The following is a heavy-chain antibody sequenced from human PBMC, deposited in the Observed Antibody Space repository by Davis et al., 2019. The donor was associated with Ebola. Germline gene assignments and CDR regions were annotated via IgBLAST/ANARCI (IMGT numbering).Heavy chain of an antibody. V-gene: IGHV3-53*01. J-gene: IGHJ4*02. Sequence: GESLKISCAASGFTVSSNYMSWVRQAPGKGLEWVSVIYSGGSTYYADSVKGRFTISRDNSKNTLYLQMNSLRAEDTAVYYCASGSYYYDSSGYYGTVPARYWGQGTLVTVSS. D-gene: IGHD3-22*01. CDR1: GFTVSSNY. CDR3: ASGSYYYDSSGYYGTVPARY. CDR2: IYSGGST.